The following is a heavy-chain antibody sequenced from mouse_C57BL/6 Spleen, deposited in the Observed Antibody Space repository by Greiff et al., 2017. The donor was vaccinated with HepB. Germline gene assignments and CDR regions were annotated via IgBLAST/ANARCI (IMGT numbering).Heavy chain of an antibody. V-gene: IGHV1-72*01. Sequence: QVQLQQPGAELVKPGASVKLSCKASGYTFTSYWMHWVKQRPGRGLEWIGRIDPNSGGTKYNEKFKSKATLTVDKPSSTAYMQLSSLTSEDSAVYYCARWGLYDGYYGGFAYWGQGTLVTVSA. CDR3: ARWGLYDGYYGGFAY. CDR1: GYTFTSYW. D-gene: IGHD2-3*01. J-gene: IGHJ3*01. CDR2: IDPNSGGT.